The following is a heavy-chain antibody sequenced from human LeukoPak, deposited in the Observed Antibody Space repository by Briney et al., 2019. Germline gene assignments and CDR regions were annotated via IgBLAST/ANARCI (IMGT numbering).Heavy chain of an antibody. V-gene: IGHV4-38-2*01. CDR3: ARHGGRDGDYFDY. CDR2: IYYSGST. J-gene: IGHJ4*02. D-gene: IGHD3-16*01. CDR1: GYSISSGYY. Sequence: SETLSLTCAVSGYSISSGYYWGWIRQLPGKGLEWIGSIYYSGSTYYNPSLKSRVTISVDTSKNQFSLKLSSVTAADTAVYYCARHGGRDGDYFDYWGQGTLVTVSS.